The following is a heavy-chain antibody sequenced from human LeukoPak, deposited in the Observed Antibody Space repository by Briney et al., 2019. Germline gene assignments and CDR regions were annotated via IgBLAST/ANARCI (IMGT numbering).Heavy chain of an antibody. V-gene: IGHV3-23*01. CDR3: ARDSDIVVVPAAYYYGMDV. CDR1: GFTFSSYA. D-gene: IGHD2-2*01. CDR2: ISGSGGST. J-gene: IGHJ6*02. Sequence: GGSLRLSCAASGFTFSSYAMSWVRQAPGKGLEWVSAISGSGGSTYYADSVKGRFTISRDNSKNTLYLQMNSLRAEDTAVYYCARDSDIVVVPAAYYYGMDVWGQGTTVTVSS.